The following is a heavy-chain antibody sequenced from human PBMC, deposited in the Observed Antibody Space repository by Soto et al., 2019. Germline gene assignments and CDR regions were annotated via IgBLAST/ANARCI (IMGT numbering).Heavy chain of an antibody. J-gene: IGHJ4*02. Sequence: GGSLRLSCAASGFTFDDYTMHWVRQAPGKGLEWVSLISWDGGSTYYADSVKGRFTISRDNSKNSLYLQMNSLRTEDTALYYCAKDISKPNFGAQFDYWGQGTLVTVSS. CDR2: ISWDGGST. V-gene: IGHV3-43*01. CDR1: GFTFDDYT. D-gene: IGHD3-10*01. CDR3: AKDISKPNFGAQFDY.